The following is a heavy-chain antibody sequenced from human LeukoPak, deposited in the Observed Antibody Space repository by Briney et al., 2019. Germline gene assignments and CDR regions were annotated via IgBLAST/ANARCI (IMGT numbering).Heavy chain of an antibody. V-gene: IGHV3-30-3*01. CDR2: ISYDGSNK. Sequence: GGSLRLSCAASGFTFSSYAMHWVRQAPGKGLEWVAVISYDGSNKYYADSVKGRFSISRDNSKNTLYLQMNSLRAEDTAVYYCARGGIQLWSGYFDYWGQGTLVTVSS. CDR3: ARGGIQLWSGYFDY. J-gene: IGHJ4*02. D-gene: IGHD5-18*01. CDR1: GFTFSSYA.